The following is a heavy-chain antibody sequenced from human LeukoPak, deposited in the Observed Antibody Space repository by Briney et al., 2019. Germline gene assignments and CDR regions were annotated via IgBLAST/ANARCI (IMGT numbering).Heavy chain of an antibody. CDR2: FDPEDGET. CDR1: GYTLTELS. CDR3: ATRGDPAYYYDSSGYYYDY. Sequence: ASVKVSCKVSGYTLTELSMHWVRQAPGKGLEWMGGFDPEDGETIYAQKFQGRVTMTEDTSTDTAYMELSSLRSEDTAVYYCATRGDPAYYYDSSGYYYDYWGQGTLVTVSS. V-gene: IGHV1-24*01. D-gene: IGHD3-22*01. J-gene: IGHJ4*02.